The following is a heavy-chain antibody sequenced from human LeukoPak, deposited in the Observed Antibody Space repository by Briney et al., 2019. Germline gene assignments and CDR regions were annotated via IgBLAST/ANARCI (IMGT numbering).Heavy chain of an antibody. CDR1: SGSFSGYY. CDR3: ARDGRYCSSTSCYRYWFDP. CDR2: INHSGST. Sequence: SETLSLTCAVYSGSFSGYYWSWIRQPPGKGLEWIGEINHSGSTNYNPSLKSRVTISVDTSKNQFSLKLSSVTAADTAVYYCARDGRYCSSTSCYRYWFDPWGQGTLVTVSS. V-gene: IGHV4-34*01. J-gene: IGHJ5*02. D-gene: IGHD2-2*02.